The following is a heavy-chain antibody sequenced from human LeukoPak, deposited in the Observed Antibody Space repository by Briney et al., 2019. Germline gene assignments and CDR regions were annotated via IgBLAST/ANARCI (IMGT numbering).Heavy chain of an antibody. V-gene: IGHV3-30-3*01. D-gene: IGHD3-22*01. CDR1: GFTFSNYN. Sequence: GGSLRLSCAASGFTFSNYNMNWVRQAPGKGLEWLAVISYDGVTKVYADSVKGRFTISRDSSTNTLYLQMSSLRAEDTAVYYCARDLEATLIHYLAHWGQGTLITVSS. CDR3: ARDLEATLIHYLAH. CDR2: ISYDGVTK. J-gene: IGHJ4*02.